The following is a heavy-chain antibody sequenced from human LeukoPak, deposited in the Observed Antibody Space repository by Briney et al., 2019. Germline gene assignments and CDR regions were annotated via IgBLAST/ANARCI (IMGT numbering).Heavy chain of an antibody. CDR2: ISGSGGGT. CDR3: AQEPGIAAAASWFDP. Sequence: GGSLRLPCAASGFTFSSYAMSWVRRAPGKGLEWVSTISGSGGGTYYAGSVKGRFTISRDNSKNTLYLQMNSLRVEDTAVYYCAQEPGIAAAASWFDPWGQGTLVTVSS. J-gene: IGHJ5*02. CDR1: GFTFSSYA. V-gene: IGHV3-23*01. D-gene: IGHD6-25*01.